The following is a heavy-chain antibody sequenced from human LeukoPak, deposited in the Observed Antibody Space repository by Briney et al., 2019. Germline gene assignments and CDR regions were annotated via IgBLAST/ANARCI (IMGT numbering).Heavy chain of an antibody. J-gene: IGHJ4*02. CDR1: GFTFSSNW. Sequence: GGSLRLSCAASGFTFSSNWMHWVRQAPGKGLVWVSRINSDGSSTSYADSVKGRFTISRDNAKNTLYLQMNSLRAEDTAVYYCASPSGYSSGWFQNWGQGTLVTVSS. D-gene: IGHD6-19*01. CDR2: INSDGSST. V-gene: IGHV3-74*01. CDR3: ASPSGYSSGWFQN.